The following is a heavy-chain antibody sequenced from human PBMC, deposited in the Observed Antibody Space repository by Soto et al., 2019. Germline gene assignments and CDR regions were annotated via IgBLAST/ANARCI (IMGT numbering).Heavy chain of an antibody. J-gene: IGHJ4*02. D-gene: IGHD3-22*01. CDR2: INQAGSEK. CDR1: GFTFSSHT. CDR3: ARDKLERVQYDSSGYYPFNS. Sequence: PVGSLRLSCAASGFTFSSHTMTWVRQAPGKGLEWVANINQAGSEKYYVDSVKGRFTISRDNPKNSLYLQMNSLRAEDTAVYYCARDKLERVQYDSSGYYPFNSWGQEPLVTVSS. V-gene: IGHV3-7*03.